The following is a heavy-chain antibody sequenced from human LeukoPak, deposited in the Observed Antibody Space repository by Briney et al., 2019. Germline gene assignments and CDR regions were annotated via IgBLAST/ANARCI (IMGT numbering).Heavy chain of an antibody. CDR2: ISAYNGNT. CDR3: ARDRNYYGSGSYDNYYGMDV. CDR1: GYTFTSYG. Sequence: GASVKVSCKASGYTFTSYGISWVRQAPGQGLEWMGWISAYNGNTNYAHKLRGRVTITTDTATSTDYMELRSLRSDDTAVSYCARDRNYYGSGSYDNYYGMDVWGQGTTVTVSS. D-gene: IGHD3-10*01. V-gene: IGHV1-18*01. J-gene: IGHJ6*02.